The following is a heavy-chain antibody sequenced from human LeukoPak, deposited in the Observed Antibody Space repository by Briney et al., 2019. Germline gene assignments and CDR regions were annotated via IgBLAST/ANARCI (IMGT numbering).Heavy chain of an antibody. CDR1: GFTFDDYA. CDR3: AKGTLGATKYYYYYGMDV. CDR2: ISWNRCNI. D-gene: IGHD1-26*01. J-gene: IGHJ6*02. Sequence: PGGSLRLSCAASGFTFDDYAMHWVRQAPGKGLEWVSGISWNRCNIDYADSVKGRFTISRDNAKNSLYLQMNSLRAEDTAFYYCAKGTLGATKYYYYYGMDVWGQGTTVTVSS. V-gene: IGHV3-9*01.